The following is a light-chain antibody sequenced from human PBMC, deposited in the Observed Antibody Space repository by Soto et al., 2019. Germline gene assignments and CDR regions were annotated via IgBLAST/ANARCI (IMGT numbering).Light chain of an antibody. Sequence: QSALTQPASVSGSLGQSITISCTGTNSDVGGYNYVSWYQNHPGKAPKLIIHDVTNRPSGVSNRFSGSKSGNTASLIISGLQFEDEADYICYSYTSSTTYVFGTGTKLTVL. V-gene: IGLV2-14*03. CDR3: YSYTSSTTYV. CDR1: NSDVGGYNY. CDR2: DVT. J-gene: IGLJ1*01.